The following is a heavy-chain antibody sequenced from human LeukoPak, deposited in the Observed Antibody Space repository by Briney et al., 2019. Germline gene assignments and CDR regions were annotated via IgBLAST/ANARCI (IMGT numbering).Heavy chain of an antibody. J-gene: IGHJ4*02. D-gene: IGHD6-6*01. V-gene: IGHV1-69*10. CDR1: GGTFSSYT. Sequence: SVKVSCKASGGTFSSYTISWVRQAPGQGLEWMGWIIPILGIANYAQKFQGRVTITADKSTSTAYMELSSLRSEDTAVYYCARDPRGRDSSSSGVGFDYWGQGTLVTVSS. CDR2: IIPILGIA. CDR3: ARDPRGRDSSSSGVGFDY.